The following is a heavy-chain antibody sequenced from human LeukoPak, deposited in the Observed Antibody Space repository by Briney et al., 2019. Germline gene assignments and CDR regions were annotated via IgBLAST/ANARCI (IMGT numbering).Heavy chain of an antibody. Sequence: SVKVSCKASGGTFSSYAISWVRQTPGQGLEWMGGIIPIFGTANYAQKFQGRVTITADESTSTAYMELSSLRSEDTAVYYCAREECSGGSCYFDYWGQGTLVTVSS. CDR3: AREECSGGSCYFDY. J-gene: IGHJ4*02. V-gene: IGHV1-69*01. CDR2: IIPIFGTA. D-gene: IGHD2-15*01. CDR1: GGTFSSYA.